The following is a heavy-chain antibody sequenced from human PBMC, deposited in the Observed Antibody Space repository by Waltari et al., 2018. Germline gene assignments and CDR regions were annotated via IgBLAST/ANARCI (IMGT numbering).Heavy chain of an antibody. Sequence: QLQLQQSGPGLVKPSESLSLTCAVSGDSMSERDWWSWVRQPPGKGLEWIGQIHRRGRSTYNPSLESRVTLSIDTSNKQFSLRLPSATAADTAVYYCARDRGRGLYLDSWGQGTLVTVSP. CDR2: IHRRGRS. J-gene: IGHJ4*02. CDR1: GDSMSERDW. D-gene: IGHD2-15*01. CDR3: ARDRGRGLYLDS. V-gene: IGHV4-4*02.